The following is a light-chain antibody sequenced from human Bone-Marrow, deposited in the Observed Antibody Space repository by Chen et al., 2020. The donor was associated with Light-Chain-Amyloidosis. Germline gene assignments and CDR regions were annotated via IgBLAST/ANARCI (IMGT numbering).Light chain of an antibody. V-gene: IGLV6-57*01. CDR3: QAYQGRGKGV. Sequence: NFMLTQPHSVSESPGKTVIISCTRSSGSIATNYVQWYQQRPGSSPTTVIYEDDQRPSGVPDRSWGTVDGPATSATLTSAELRHEEEGDNYCQAYQGRGKGVVGGGTELTIL. J-gene: IGLJ3*02. CDR1: SGSIATNY. CDR2: EDD.